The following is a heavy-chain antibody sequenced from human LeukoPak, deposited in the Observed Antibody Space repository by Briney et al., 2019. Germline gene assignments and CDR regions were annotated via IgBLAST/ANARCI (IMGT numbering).Heavy chain of an antibody. V-gene: IGHV4-61*01. D-gene: IGHD3-22*01. CDR3: ARSTYYYDSSGYF. J-gene: IGHJ4*02. CDR1: GGSVSSGSYY. Sequence: SETLSLTCTVSGGSVSSGSYYWSWIRQPPGKGLEWIGYIYYSGSTNYNPSLKSRVTISVDTSKNQFSLKLSSVTAADTAVYYCARSTYYYDSSGYFWGQGTLVTVSS. CDR2: IYYSGST.